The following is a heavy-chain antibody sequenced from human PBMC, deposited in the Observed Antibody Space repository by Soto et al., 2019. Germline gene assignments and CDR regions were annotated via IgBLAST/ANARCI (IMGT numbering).Heavy chain of an antibody. CDR3: VREDILGVRSFDY. CDR1: GFTFSGYS. V-gene: IGHV3-48*02. CDR2: ISSGSKTI. J-gene: IGHJ4*02. D-gene: IGHD3-9*01. Sequence: GGSLRLSCAASGFTFSGYSVNWVRQAPGKGLEWISYISSGSKTIYYADSVKGRFIVSRGNAKNSQYLQMSSLRDEDTAVYYCVREDILGVRSFDYWGQGTLVTVSS.